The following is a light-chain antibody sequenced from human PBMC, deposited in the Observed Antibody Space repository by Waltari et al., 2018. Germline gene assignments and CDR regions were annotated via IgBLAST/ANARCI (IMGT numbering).Light chain of an antibody. V-gene: IGLV2-14*03. CDR2: DVS. CDR3: SSSTSSNTLA. CDR1: SSDVGAYNY. J-gene: IGLJ2*01. Sequence: QSALTQPASVSGSPGQSITISCTGTSSDVGAYNYVSWYQQHPGKAPKLMIYDVSNRPSGVSNRFAGSNSGNTASLTISGLQAEDEADYYCSSSTSSNTLAFGGGTKLTVL.